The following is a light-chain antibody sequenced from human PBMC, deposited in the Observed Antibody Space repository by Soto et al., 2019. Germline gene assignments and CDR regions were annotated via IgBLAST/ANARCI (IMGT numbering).Light chain of an antibody. V-gene: IGKV4-1*01. CDR1: QSILYSPNNKNS. CDR2: WAS. Sequence: DIVMTQSPDSLAVSLGEWATINCKSSQSILYSPNNKNSLAWFQQQPGQPPKLLIYWASTRESGVPDRFSGSGSGTDFALTISSLQAEDVAVYYCQQYYSSVVTFGQGTRLEIK. J-gene: IGKJ5*01. CDR3: QQYYSSVVT.